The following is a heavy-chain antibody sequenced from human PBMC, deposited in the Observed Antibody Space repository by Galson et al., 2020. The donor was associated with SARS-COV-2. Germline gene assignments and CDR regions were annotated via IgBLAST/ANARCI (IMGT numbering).Heavy chain of an antibody. CDR2: IYPGDSDT. D-gene: IGHD2-15*01. J-gene: IGHJ6*02. Sequence: GESLKISCKGSGYSFTSYWSDWVRQMPGKGLEWMGIIYPGDSDTRYSPSFQGQVTISADRSISTAYLQWSSLKASDTAMYYCAKEVWVGNYYYGMDVWGQGTTVTVSS. CDR3: AKEVWVGNYYYGMDV. CDR1: GYSFTSYW. V-gene: IGHV5-51*01.